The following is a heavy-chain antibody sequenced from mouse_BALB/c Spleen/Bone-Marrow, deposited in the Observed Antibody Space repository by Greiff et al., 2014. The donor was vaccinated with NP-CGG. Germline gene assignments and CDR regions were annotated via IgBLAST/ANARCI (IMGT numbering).Heavy chain of an antibody. CDR3: ARVGYYGTSLYWYFDV. D-gene: IGHD1-1*01. CDR2: INPYSDGN. J-gene: IGHJ1*01. V-gene: IGHV1-14*01. Sequence: EVKLEESGPELVTPGASVKMSCKASGYAFTSYVIHWVRQTPGKGLEWLGYINPYSDGNKYNEKFKCKAALMSDKSSSTAYMERSSLTTEDSVLNYGARVGYYGTSLYWYFDVWGAGTTVTVSS. CDR1: GYAFTSYV.